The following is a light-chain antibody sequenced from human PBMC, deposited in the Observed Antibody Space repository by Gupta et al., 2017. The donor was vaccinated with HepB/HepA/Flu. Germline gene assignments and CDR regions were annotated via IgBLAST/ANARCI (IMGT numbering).Light chain of an antibody. V-gene: IGLV1-40*01. CDR3: QSYDSSLSAWV. CDR1: SSNIGAGYD. J-gene: IGLJ3*02. CDR2: GNS. Sequence: QSVLPQPPSASAAPGPRVTISCTGSSSNIGAGYDVHWYQQRPGTAPKLLIYGNSNRPSGVPDRFSGSKSGTSASLAITGLQADDEADYYCQSYDSSLSAWVFGGGTKLTVL.